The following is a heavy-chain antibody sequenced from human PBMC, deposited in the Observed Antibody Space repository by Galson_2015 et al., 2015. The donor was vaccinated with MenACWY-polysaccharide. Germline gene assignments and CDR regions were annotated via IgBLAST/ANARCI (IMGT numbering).Heavy chain of an antibody. D-gene: IGHD3-9*01. CDR1: GYDFTTYW. J-gene: IGHJ6*03. V-gene: IGHV5-51*01. CDR2: IYPDDSDS. Sequence: QSGAEVKKPGEFLQISCTGSGYDFTTYWIAWVRQMPGKGLEWMGIIYPDDSDSTYSPSFQGQVTFSVDKSITTAYLQWASLKASDTAIYYCARLTGPYSYYFYYMDVWGKGTTVTVSS. CDR3: ARLTGPYSYYFYYMDV.